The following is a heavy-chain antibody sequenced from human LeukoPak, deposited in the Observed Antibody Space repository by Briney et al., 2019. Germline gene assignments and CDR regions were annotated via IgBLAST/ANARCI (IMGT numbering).Heavy chain of an antibody. V-gene: IGHV1-2*04. CDR2: IKLKGGGT. D-gene: IGHD2-2*01. CDR3: ARGQDIVVVPTATNGFDS. J-gene: IGHJ5*01. CDR1: GYTLTGYY. Sequence: ASVTVSCKASGYTLTGYYTHWVRQAPGQGLEWMGWIKLKGGGTNYAQKFQGWVTMTRDTSISTAYMELSRLRSDDTSVDYGARGQDIVVVPTATNGFDSWGQGTLVTVSS.